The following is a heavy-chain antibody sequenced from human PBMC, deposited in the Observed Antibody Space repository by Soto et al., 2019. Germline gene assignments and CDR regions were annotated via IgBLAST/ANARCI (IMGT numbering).Heavy chain of an antibody. CDR1: GGTFRTYA. CDR2: IIPIFGKI. V-gene: IGHV1-69*12. J-gene: IGHJ6*02. CDR3: AKGAVAGTPTSYYYYGMDV. Sequence: QVQLLQSGAEVKKPVSSVRVSCEASGGTFRTYAISWVRQAPGQGLEWMGEIIPIFGKINYAQKFQGRVTIIADESTTTVYMDLRSLRSDDTAIYYCAKGAVAGTPTSYYYYGMDVWGHGTSVTVSS. D-gene: IGHD6-19*01.